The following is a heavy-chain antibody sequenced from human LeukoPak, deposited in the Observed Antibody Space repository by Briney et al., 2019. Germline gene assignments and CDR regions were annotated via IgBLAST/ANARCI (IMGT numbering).Heavy chain of an antibody. V-gene: IGHV3-64D*06. CDR1: GFTFSSYA. CDR3: TPWSY. CDR2: ISSNGGST. J-gene: IGHJ4*02. Sequence: PGGSVRLSCSASGFTFSSYAMHWVRQAPGKGLEYGSAISSNGGSTYYADSVKGRFTISRDNSKNTLYLQMSSLRAEDTAVYYCTPWSYWGQGTLVTVSS. D-gene: IGHD1-1*01.